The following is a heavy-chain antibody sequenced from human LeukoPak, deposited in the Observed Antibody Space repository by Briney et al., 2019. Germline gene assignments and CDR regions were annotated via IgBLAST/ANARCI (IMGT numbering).Heavy chain of an antibody. J-gene: IGHJ3*02. CDR3: ARTNAFDI. Sequence: SETLSLTCTVSGGSTSSSNYYWGWIRQPPGKGLEWIGSIFYSGTTHYNPSLKSRVTISVDTSKNQFSLRLSSVTAADTAVYYCARTNAFDIWGQGTMVTVSS. CDR1: GGSTSSSNYY. V-gene: IGHV4-39*07. CDR2: IFYSGTT.